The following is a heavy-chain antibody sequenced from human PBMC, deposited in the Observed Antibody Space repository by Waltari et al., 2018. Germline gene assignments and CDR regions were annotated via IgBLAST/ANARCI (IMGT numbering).Heavy chain of an antibody. CDR2: ISWNSGSI. CDR3: AKGPVLLWFGELSAFDY. V-gene: IGHV3-9*01. CDR1: GFTFDAYA. D-gene: IGHD3-10*01. J-gene: IGHJ4*02. Sequence: EVQLVESGGGLVQPGRSLRLSCAASGFTFDAYAMHWVRQAPGKGLEWVSGISWNSGSIGYADSVKGRFTISRDNAKNSLYLQMNSLRAEDTALYYCAKGPVLLWFGELSAFDYWGQGTLVTVSS.